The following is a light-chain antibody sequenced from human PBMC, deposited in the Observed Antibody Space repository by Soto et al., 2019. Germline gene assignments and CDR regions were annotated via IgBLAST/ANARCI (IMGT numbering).Light chain of an antibody. Sequence: QSVLTQPPSVSGAPGQRVTISCTGSSSNIGAGYDVHWYQQFSGTSPKLLIYGNDNRPSGVPDRFSGSKSGTSASLAITGLLAEDEADYYCQSYDSSLSGFWVFGGGTKVTVL. CDR1: SSNIGAGYD. CDR2: GND. V-gene: IGLV1-40*01. CDR3: QSYDSSLSGFWV. J-gene: IGLJ3*02.